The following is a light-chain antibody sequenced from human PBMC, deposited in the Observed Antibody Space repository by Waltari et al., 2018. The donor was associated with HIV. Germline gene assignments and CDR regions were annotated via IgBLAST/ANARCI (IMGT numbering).Light chain of an antibody. J-gene: IGLJ2*01. Sequence: SSDVWSYNLVSWYQQHPGKAPKLIIYEVSKRPSGVSNRFSGSKSGSTASLTISGLQPEDEADYCCCSYASTTDTYVVFGGGTKLTVL. CDR2: EVS. CDR3: CSYASTTDTYVV. V-gene: IGLV2-23*02. CDR1: SSDVWSYNL.